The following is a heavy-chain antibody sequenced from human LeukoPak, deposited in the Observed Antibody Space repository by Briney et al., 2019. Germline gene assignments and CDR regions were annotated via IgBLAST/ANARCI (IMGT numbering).Heavy chain of an antibody. D-gene: IGHD4-23*01. Sequence: SETLSLTSSVSGGYIITSDHYWGWIRQPPGKGLEWIGSIYYTGSTSTNPFLKSRVTVTVDTSKNQFSLNLTSVTAADTAVYYCARERYYYGGKTWFDPWGQGTLVTVSS. CDR3: ARERYYYGGKTWFDP. CDR2: IYYTGST. J-gene: IGHJ5*02. CDR1: GGYIITSDHY. V-gene: IGHV4-39*07.